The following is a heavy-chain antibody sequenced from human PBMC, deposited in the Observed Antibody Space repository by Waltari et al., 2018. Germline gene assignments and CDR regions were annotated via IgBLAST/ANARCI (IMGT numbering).Heavy chain of an antibody. V-gene: IGHV4-59*01. CDR1: GGSISSYY. D-gene: IGHD6-13*01. CDR3: ARDQYSSSWYYFDY. CDR2: IYYSGST. J-gene: IGHJ4*02. Sequence: QVQLQESGPGLVKPSETLSLTCTVSGGSISSYYWSWIRQPPGKGLEWIGYIYYSGSTNYNPSLKSRVTISVDTSKNQFSLKLSSVTAADTAVYYCARDQYSSSWYYFDYWGQGTLVTVSS.